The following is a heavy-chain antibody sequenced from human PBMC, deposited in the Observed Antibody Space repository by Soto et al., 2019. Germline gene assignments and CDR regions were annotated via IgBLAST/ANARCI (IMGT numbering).Heavy chain of an antibody. V-gene: IGHV4-59*12. CDR1: GDSISSYY. CDR3: ARDPSVVPAAKHFYYYYGMDV. J-gene: IGHJ6*02. Sequence: SETLSLTCPVSGDSISSYYWSWIRQPPGKGLEWIGYIYYSGNTNYNPSLKSRVTISVDTSKNQFSLKLSSVTAADTAVYYCARDPSVVPAAKHFYYYYGMDVWGQGTTVTVSS. D-gene: IGHD2-2*01. CDR2: IYYSGNT.